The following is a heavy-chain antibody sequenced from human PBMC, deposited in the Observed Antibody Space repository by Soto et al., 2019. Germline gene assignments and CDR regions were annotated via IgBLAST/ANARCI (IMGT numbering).Heavy chain of an antibody. Sequence: ASVKVSCKASGYTFTSYDINWVRQATGQGLEWMGWMNPNSGNTGYAQKLQGRVTMTTDTSTSTAYMELRSLRSDDTAVYYCASCTRNNWFDPWGQGTLVTVSS. J-gene: IGHJ5*02. D-gene: IGHD2-2*01. CDR2: MNPNSGNT. CDR1: GYTFTSYD. V-gene: IGHV1-8*01. CDR3: ASCTRNNWFDP.